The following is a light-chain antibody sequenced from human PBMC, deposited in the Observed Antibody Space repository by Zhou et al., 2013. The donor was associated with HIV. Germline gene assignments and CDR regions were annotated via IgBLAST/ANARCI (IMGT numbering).Light chain of an antibody. J-gene: IGKJ1*01. Sequence: DIQMTQSPSTLSASVGDRVTITCRASQSVSGWLAWFQQRPGKAPKLLISKVSHLESGVPSRFSGSESGTEFTLTISSLQLEDFATYYCRQHNTLPQTFGQGTKVEIK. CDR1: QSVSGW. CDR3: RQHNTLPQT. CDR2: KVS. V-gene: IGKV1-5*03.